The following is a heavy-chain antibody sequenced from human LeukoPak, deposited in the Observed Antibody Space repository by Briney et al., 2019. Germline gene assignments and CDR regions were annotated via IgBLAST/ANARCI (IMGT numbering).Heavy chain of an antibody. J-gene: IGHJ4*02. CDR3: ARDEAPTTVVTYFDY. D-gene: IGHD4-23*01. V-gene: IGHV1-69*01. Sequence: SVKVSCKASGGTFSSYAISWVRQAPGQGLEWMGGIIPIFGTANYAQKFQGRVTITADESTSTAYMELSSLRSEDTAVYYCARDEAPTTVVTYFDYWGQGTLITVSS. CDR1: GGTFSSYA. CDR2: IIPIFGTA.